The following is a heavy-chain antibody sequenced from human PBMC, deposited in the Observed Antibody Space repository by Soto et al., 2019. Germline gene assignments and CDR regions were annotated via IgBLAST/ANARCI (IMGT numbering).Heavy chain of an antibody. V-gene: IGHV3-23*01. CDR1: GFTFSDYA. CDR2: ISGSGGST. D-gene: IGHD5-18*01. J-gene: IGHJ3*02. CDR3: AKGGGYSYGTNDAFDI. Sequence: EVQVLESGGGLAQPGGSLRLSCVASGFTFSDYAMAWVRQSPGKGLEWVSSISGSGGSTYYADSVKGRFTISRDNSKNTLYLQMNSLRSEDTAVYYCAKGGGYSYGTNDAFDIWGQGTMVTVSS.